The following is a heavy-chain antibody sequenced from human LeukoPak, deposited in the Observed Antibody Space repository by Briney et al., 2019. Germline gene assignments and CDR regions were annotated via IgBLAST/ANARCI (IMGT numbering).Heavy chain of an antibody. Sequence: GGSLRLSCAASGFTSSSYSMNWVRQAPGKGLEWVSYISSSSSTIYYADSVKGRFTISRDNAKNSLYLQMNSLRAEDTAVYYCARGPFYGDYVGGAFDIWGQGTMVTVSS. D-gene: IGHD4-17*01. CDR2: ISSSSSTI. CDR3: ARGPFYGDYVGGAFDI. CDR1: GFTSSSYS. V-gene: IGHV3-48*01. J-gene: IGHJ3*02.